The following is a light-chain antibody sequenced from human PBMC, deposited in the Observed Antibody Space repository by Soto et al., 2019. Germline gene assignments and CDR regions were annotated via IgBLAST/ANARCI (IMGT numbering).Light chain of an antibody. CDR1: QGIKNW. J-gene: IGKJ5*01. V-gene: IGKV1-12*01. Sequence: DIQMTQSPSYVSASVGDRVTITWRASQGIKNWLAWYQQKPGKAPNLLIYTGSSLQSGVPSRFSGSGSGTDFTLTINSLQPEDFATYYCQQAASFPITFGQGTRLAVK. CDR3: QQAASFPIT. CDR2: TGS.